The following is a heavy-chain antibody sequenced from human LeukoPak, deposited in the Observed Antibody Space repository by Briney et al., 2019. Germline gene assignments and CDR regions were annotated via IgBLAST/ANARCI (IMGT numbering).Heavy chain of an antibody. CDR3: ASSGFSYGHYFDY. CDR2: IYHSGST. V-gene: IGHV4-59*08. CDR1: GGSISGYY. D-gene: IGHD5-18*01. Sequence: SETLSLTCTVSGGSISGYYWSWIRQPPGEGLEWIGYIYHSGSTSYNPSLKSRVTISVDTSKDQFSLKLNSVTAADTAVYYCASSGFSYGHYFDYWGQGALVSVSS. J-gene: IGHJ4*02.